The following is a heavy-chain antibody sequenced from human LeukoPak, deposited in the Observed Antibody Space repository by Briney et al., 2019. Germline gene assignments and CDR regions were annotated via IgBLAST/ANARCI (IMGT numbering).Heavy chain of an antibody. CDR2: IHDTGNT. D-gene: IGHD6-13*01. V-gene: IGHV4-30-2*01. CDR1: GGSVRSGGYC. CDR3: ARGRAAGDFDY. J-gene: IGHJ4*02. Sequence: PSQTLSLTCAVSGGSVRSGGYCWTWIRQPPGKGLECIGHIHDTGNTYYNPSFRSRVTISVDRAKNQFSLNLTSVAATDTAVYYCARGRAAGDFDYWGLGSLVIVSS.